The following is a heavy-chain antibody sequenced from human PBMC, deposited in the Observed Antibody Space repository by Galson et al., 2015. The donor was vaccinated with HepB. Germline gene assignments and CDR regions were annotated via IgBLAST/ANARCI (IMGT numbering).Heavy chain of an antibody. J-gene: IGHJ6*02. D-gene: IGHD3-22*01. Sequence: SVKVSCKASGYTFTGYYMHWVRQAPGQGLEWMGWINPNSGGTNYAQKFQGCVTMTRDTSISTAYMELSRLRSDDTAVYYCAREPNDSSCYYPHGMDVWGQGTTVTVYS. CDR3: AREPNDSSCYYPHGMDV. CDR1: GYTFTGYY. CDR2: INPNSGGT. V-gene: IGHV1-2*04.